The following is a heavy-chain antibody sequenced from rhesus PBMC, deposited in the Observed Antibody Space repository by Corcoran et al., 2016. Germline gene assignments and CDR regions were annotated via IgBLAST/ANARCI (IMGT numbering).Heavy chain of an antibody. Sequence: QLQLQESGPGLVKPSETLSVTCAVSGGSISSSYWSWIRKAPGKGLEWIGYIYGSGSSTNYNPSLKSRVTLSVDTSKNQLSLKLSSVTAADTAVYYCASGGYSGYRLGDYWGQGVLVTVSS. CDR1: GGSISSSY. CDR3: ASGGYSGYRLGDY. J-gene: IGHJ4*01. V-gene: IGHV4-169*02. D-gene: IGHD5-42*01. CDR2: IYGSGSST.